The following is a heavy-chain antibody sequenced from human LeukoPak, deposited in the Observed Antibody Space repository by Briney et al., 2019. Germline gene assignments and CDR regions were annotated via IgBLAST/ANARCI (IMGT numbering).Heavy chain of an antibody. D-gene: IGHD2-15*01. CDR3: AKGSAVGQHFDY. CDR2: ISYDGSNK. CDR1: GFTFSSYG. J-gene: IGHJ4*02. Sequence: GGSLRLSCAASGFTFSSYGMHWVRQAPGKGLEWVAVISYDGSNKYYADSVKGRFTISRDNSKNTLYLQMNSLRAEDTAVYYCAKGSAVGQHFDYWGQGTLVTVSS. V-gene: IGHV3-30*18.